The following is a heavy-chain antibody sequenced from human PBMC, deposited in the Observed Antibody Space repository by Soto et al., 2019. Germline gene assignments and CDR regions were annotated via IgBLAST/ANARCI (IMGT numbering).Heavy chain of an antibody. CDR1: GGTFGNSA. CDR3: ARDGDPQSAFWSGPLGGGRFAP. J-gene: IGHJ5*02. Sequence: QVQLVQSGAEVKKPGSSVNVSCKTSGGTFGNSAVTWVRQAPGQGLEWLGGIVPMFGTANYAQKFQGRVTITADESTITAYMELNSLKTDVTAVYYCARDGDPQSAFWSGPLGGGRFAPWGQGTLVTVSS. CDR2: IVPMFGTA. D-gene: IGHD3-3*01. V-gene: IGHV1-69*12.